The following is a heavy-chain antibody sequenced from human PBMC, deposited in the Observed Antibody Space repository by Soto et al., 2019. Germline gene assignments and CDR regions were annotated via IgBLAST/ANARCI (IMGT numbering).Heavy chain of an antibody. J-gene: IGHJ4*02. CDR3: ARSPSVGWYHPLTG. Sequence: QVQLVQSGAEVKKPGASVKVSCKASGYTFTSYDINWVRQATGQGLEWMGWMNPNSGNTGYAQKFQGRVTMTRNTSISTAYMELSSLRAEDTAVYYCARSPSVGWYHPLTGWGQGTLVTVSS. CDR2: MNPNSGNT. CDR1: GYTFTSYD. D-gene: IGHD3-9*01. V-gene: IGHV1-8*01.